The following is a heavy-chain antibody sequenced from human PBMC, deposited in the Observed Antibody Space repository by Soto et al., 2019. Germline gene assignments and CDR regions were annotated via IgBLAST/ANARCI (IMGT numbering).Heavy chain of an antibody. D-gene: IGHD3-3*01. J-gene: IGHJ6*03. Sequence: PGGSLRLSCAASGFTFSSYGMHWVRQATGKGLEWVAVISYDGSNKYYADSVKGRFTISRDNSKNTLYLQMNSLRAEDTAVYYCAKEMGVTIFGVVTLYYYYYYYMDVWGKGTTVTVSS. V-gene: IGHV3-30*18. CDR1: GFTFSSYG. CDR2: ISYDGSNK. CDR3: AKEMGVTIFGVVTLYYYYYYYMDV.